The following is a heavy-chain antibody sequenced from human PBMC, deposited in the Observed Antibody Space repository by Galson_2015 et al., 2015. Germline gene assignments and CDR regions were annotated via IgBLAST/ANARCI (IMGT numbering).Heavy chain of an antibody. CDR3: ARHLPTLAAAEDYFDY. CDR1: GGSISSSSYY. Sequence: LSLTCTVSGGSISSSSYYWGWIRQPPGKGLEWIGSIYYSGSTYYNPSLKSRVTISVDTSKNQFSLKLSSVTAADTAVYYCARHLPTLAAAEDYFDYWGQGTLVTVSS. J-gene: IGHJ4*02. D-gene: IGHD6-13*01. V-gene: IGHV4-39*01. CDR2: IYYSGST.